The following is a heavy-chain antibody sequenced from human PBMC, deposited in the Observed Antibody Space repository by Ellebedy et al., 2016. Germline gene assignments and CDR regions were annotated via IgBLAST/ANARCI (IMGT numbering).Heavy chain of an antibody. CDR2: IYHSGST. V-gene: IGHV4-4*02. CDR1: GGSISSSNW. Sequence: SETLSLTCAVSGGSISSSNWWSWVRQPPGKGLEWIGEIYHSGSTNYNPSLKSRVTISVDTSKNQFSLKLSSVTAADTAVYYCATWRSSSSSLWYFDLWGRGTLVTVSS. D-gene: IGHD6-6*01. J-gene: IGHJ2*01. CDR3: ATWRSSSSSLWYFDL.